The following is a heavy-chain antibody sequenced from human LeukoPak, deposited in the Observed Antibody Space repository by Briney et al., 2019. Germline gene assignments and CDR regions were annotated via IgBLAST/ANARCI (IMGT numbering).Heavy chain of an antibody. Sequence: ASVKVSCKASGYTFTGYYMHWVRQAPGQGLEWMGWINPNSGGTNYAQKFQGRVTMTRETSISTAYMELSRLRSDDTAVYYCARETYYYGSGSYSGPLTYFDYWGQGTLVTVSS. CDR1: GYTFTGYY. J-gene: IGHJ4*02. CDR3: ARETYYYGSGSYSGPLTYFDY. V-gene: IGHV1-2*02. D-gene: IGHD3-10*01. CDR2: INPNSGGT.